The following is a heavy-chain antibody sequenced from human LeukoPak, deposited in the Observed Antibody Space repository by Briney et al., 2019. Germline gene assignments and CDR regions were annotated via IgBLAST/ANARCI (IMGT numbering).Heavy chain of an antibody. D-gene: IGHD6-19*01. CDR1: GGSFSGYY. CDR2: INHSGST. CDR3: ARDVYSSGWYCLDY. V-gene: IGHV4-34*01. J-gene: IGHJ4*02. Sequence: SETLSLTCAVYGGSFSGYYWSWIRQPPGKGLEWIGEINHSGSTNYNPSLKSRVTISVDTSKNQFSLKLSSVTAADTAVYYCARDVYSSGWYCLDYWGQGTLVTVSS.